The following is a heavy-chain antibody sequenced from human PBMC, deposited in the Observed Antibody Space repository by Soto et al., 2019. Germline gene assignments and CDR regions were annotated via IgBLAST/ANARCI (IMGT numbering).Heavy chain of an antibody. V-gene: IGHV4-39*01. Sequence: QLQLQESGPGLVKPSETLSLTCTVSGGSISSSSYYWGWIRQPPGKGLEWIGSIYYSGSTYYNPSLKSRVTISVDTSKNQFSLKLSSVTAADTAVYYCARHARDYSYGQGIDYWGQGTLVTVSS. CDR2: IYYSGST. D-gene: IGHD5-18*01. CDR1: GGSISSSSYY. CDR3: ARHARDYSYGQGIDY. J-gene: IGHJ4*02.